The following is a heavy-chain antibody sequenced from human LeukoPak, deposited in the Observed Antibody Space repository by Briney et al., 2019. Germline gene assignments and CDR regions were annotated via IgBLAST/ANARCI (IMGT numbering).Heavy chain of an antibody. V-gene: IGHV3-23*01. D-gene: IGHD3-22*01. Sequence: GGSLRLSCAASGFTFSSYAMSWVRQAPGKGLEWVSAISGSGGSTYYADSVKGRFTISRDNSKKTLYLQMNSLRAEDTAVYYCANGGLLGYLHFEYWGQGTLVTVSS. J-gene: IGHJ4*02. CDR1: GFTFSSYA. CDR2: ISGSGGST. CDR3: ANGGLLGYLHFEY.